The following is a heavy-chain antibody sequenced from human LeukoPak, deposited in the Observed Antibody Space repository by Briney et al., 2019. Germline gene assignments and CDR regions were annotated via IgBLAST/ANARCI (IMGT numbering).Heavy chain of an antibody. CDR3: ARHAEYCSGGSCYFGNWFDP. CDR2: IYTSGST. Sequence: SETLSLTCTVSGGSISSYYWSWIRQPAGKGLEWIGRIYTSGSTNYNPSLKSRVTISVDTSKNQFSLKLSSVTAADTAVYYCARHAEYCSGGSCYFGNWFDPWGQGTLVTVSS. V-gene: IGHV4-4*07. D-gene: IGHD2-15*01. CDR1: GGSISSYY. J-gene: IGHJ5*02.